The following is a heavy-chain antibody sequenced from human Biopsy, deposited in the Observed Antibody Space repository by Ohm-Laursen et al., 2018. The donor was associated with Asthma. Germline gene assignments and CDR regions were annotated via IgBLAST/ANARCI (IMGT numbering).Heavy chain of an antibody. D-gene: IGHD3-10*01. Sequence: ASVKVSCKTSGYTFNSAGITWVRQAPGQGLEWMGWISVYNGNTKVAQKLQGRVTMITDTSTRTAYMELRSLRSDDTAVYFCARAVDYSHYYGIDVWGQGTTVTVS. CDR3: ARAVDYSHYYGIDV. CDR1: GYTFNSAG. J-gene: IGHJ6*02. V-gene: IGHV1-18*01. CDR2: ISVYNGNT.